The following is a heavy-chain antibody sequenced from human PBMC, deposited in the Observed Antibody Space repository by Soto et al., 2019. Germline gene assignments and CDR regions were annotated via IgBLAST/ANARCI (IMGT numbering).Heavy chain of an antibody. CDR2: ISFDGLNK. CDR3: AKEDFWGGYFPHYYYNSMDV. J-gene: IGHJ6*02. V-gene: IGHV3-30*18. Sequence: GGSLRLSCAASEFNFNKFAMHWVRQAPGKGLEWVAFISFDGLNKNYADSVKGRFTISRDKSKNTLYLEMNSLRTEDTAVYYCAKEDFWGGYFPHYYYNSMDVWGPGTTVTAP. CDR1: EFNFNKFA. D-gene: IGHD3-3*01.